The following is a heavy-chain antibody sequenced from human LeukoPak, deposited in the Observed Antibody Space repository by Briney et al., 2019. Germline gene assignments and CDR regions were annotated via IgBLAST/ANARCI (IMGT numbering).Heavy chain of an antibody. CDR2: ISSSSSTI. CDR3: ARYHSHYYYMDV. CDR1: GFTFSSYN. J-gene: IGHJ6*03. D-gene: IGHD2-2*01. Sequence: GGSLRLSCAASGFTFSSYNMNWVRQAPGKGLEWVSYISSSSSTIYYADSVKGRFTISRDNAKNSLYLQMNSLRAEDTAVYYCARYHSHYYYMDVWGKGTTVTVSS. V-gene: IGHV3-48*01.